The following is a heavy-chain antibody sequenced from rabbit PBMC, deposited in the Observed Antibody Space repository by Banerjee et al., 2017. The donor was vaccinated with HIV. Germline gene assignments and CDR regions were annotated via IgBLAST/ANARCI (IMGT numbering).Heavy chain of an antibody. CDR2: INTGSGSA. CDR1: GFTISSSYY. J-gene: IGHJ4*01. Sequence: QSLEESGGGLVKPEGSLTLTCKASGFTISSSYYMCWVRQAPGKGLEWIGCINTGSGSAYYASWAKGRFTISKTSSTTVTLQMTSLTAADTATYFCARDYAGYAGYGYLDLWGPGTLVTVS. CDR3: ARDYAGYAGYGYLDL. V-gene: IGHV1S40*01. D-gene: IGHD7-1*01.